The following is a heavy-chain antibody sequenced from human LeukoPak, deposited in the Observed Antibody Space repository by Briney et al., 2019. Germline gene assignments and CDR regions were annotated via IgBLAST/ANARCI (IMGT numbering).Heavy chain of an antibody. J-gene: IGHJ5*02. CDR3: AREVTSEGNWFDP. D-gene: IGHD2-21*02. CDR2: IYYSGST. CDR1: GGSISSGGYY. V-gene: IGHV4-31*03. Sequence: PSETLSLTCTVSGGSISSGGYYWSWIRQHPGKGLEWIGYIYYSGSTHYNASLKSRVTISVDTSKNQFSLKLSSVTAADTAVYYCAREVTSEGNWFDPWGQGTLVTVSS.